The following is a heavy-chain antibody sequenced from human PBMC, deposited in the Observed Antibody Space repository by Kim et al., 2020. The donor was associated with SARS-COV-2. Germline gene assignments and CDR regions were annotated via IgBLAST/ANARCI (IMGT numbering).Heavy chain of an antibody. D-gene: IGHD3-22*01. Sequence: ASVKVSCKASGYTFTSYYMHWVRQAPGQGLEWMGIINPSGGSTSYAQKFQGRVTMTRDTSTSTVYMELSSLRSEDTAVYYCARDRSSGYGTDYYYYGMDVWGQGTTVTVSS. CDR1: GYTFTSYY. CDR3: ARDRSSGYGTDYYYYGMDV. CDR2: INPSGGST. J-gene: IGHJ6*02. V-gene: IGHV1-46*01.